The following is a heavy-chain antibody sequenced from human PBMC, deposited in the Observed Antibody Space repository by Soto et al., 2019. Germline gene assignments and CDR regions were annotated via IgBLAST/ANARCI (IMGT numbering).Heavy chain of an antibody. CDR3: AKASLYSSGGPYYGMDV. D-gene: IGHD6-19*01. CDR1: GFTFSSYG. V-gene: IGHV3-30*18. CDR2: ISYDGSNK. Sequence: HPGGSLRLSCAASGFTFSSYGMHWVRQAPGKGLEWVAVISYDGSNKYYADSVKGRFTISRDNSKNTLYLQMNSLRAEDTAVYYCAKASLYSSGGPYYGMDVWGQGTTVTVSS. J-gene: IGHJ6*02.